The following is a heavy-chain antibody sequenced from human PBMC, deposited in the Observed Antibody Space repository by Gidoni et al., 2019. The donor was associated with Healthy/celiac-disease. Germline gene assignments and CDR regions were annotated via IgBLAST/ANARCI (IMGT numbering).Heavy chain of an antibody. Sequence: QVQLQESGPGLVTPSETLSLTWIRQPPGKGLEWIGYIYYSGSTNYNPSLKSRVTISVDTSKNQFSLKLSSVTAADTAVYYCARGVPRADAFDIWGQGTMVTVSS. CDR3: ARGVPRADAFDI. J-gene: IGHJ3*02. D-gene: IGHD3-10*01. CDR2: IYYSGST. V-gene: IGHV4-59*01.